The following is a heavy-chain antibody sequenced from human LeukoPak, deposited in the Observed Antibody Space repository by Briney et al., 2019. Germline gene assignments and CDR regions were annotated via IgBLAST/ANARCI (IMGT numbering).Heavy chain of an antibody. CDR2: IWYDGSNV. Sequence: PGGSLRLSCAASGFTFSNYGMHWARQAPGKGLEWVGVIWYDGSNVKYPDSVKGRFTISRDNSKNMMYLQMNSLRAEDTAVYYCAREAWEYYDSSGYPTKHFDYWGQGTLVTVSS. D-gene: IGHD3-22*01. V-gene: IGHV3-33*01. CDR3: AREAWEYYDSSGYPTKHFDY. J-gene: IGHJ4*02. CDR1: GFTFSNYG.